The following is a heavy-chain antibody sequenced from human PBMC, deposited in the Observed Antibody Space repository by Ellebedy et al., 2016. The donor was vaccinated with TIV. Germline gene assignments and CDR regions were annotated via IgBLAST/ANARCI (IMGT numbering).Heavy chain of an antibody. CDR1: GFSFRSYW. CDR2: VNHDGSQK. V-gene: IGHV3-7*01. D-gene: IGHD4-17*01. CDR3: ATDGSYGDYLSPAHASVM. Sequence: GGSLRLSCAASGFSFRSYWMSWVRQAPGKGLEWVASVNHDGSQKYHVDSVMGRFTISRDNAKNSLYLQMNSLGVEDTAVYYCATDGSYGDYLSPAHASVMWGQGTLVSVSS. J-gene: IGHJ3*02.